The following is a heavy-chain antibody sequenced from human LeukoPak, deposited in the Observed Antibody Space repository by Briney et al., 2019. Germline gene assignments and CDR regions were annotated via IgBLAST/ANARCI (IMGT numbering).Heavy chain of an antibody. V-gene: IGHV6-1*01. D-gene: IGHD1-7*01. J-gene: IGHJ4*02. CDR2: TYFKSKWYN. CDR3: ARGWNYAFDS. CDR1: GDTVSRNNPA. Sequence: SQTLSLTCAISGDTVSRNNPAWNWIRQSPSRGLEWLGRTYFKSKWYNDYAESVKSRISINPDTSKNQFSLRLNSVTPEDTAVYFCARGWNYAFDSWGQGTLVTVSS.